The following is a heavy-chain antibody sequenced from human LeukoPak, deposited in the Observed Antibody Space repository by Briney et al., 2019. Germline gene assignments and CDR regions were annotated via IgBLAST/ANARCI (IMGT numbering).Heavy chain of an antibody. CDR1: GGSISSSSYY. J-gene: IGHJ5*02. CDR2: IYYSGST. Sequence: SETLSLTCTVSGGSISSSSYYWGWIRQPPGKGLEWIGSIYYSGSTYYNPSLKSRVTISVDTSKNQFSLKLSSVTAADTAVYYCARETYYYGSGSLMRLNWFDPWGQGTLVTVSS. V-gene: IGHV4-39*07. CDR3: ARETYYYGSGSLMRLNWFDP. D-gene: IGHD3-10*01.